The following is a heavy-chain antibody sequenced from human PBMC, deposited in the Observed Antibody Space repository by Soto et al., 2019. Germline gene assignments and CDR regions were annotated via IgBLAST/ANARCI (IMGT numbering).Heavy chain of an antibody. V-gene: IGHV4-61*01. CDR2: IYYSGST. CDR3: ARAGSYYDSPWGAFDI. D-gene: IGHD3-22*01. Sequence: SETLSLTCTVSGGSVSSGSYYWSWIRQPPGKGLEWIGYIYYSGSTNYNPSLKSRVTISVDTSKNQFSLKLSSVTAADTAEYYCARAGSYYDSPWGAFDIWGQGTMVTVSS. J-gene: IGHJ3*02. CDR1: GGSVSSGSYY.